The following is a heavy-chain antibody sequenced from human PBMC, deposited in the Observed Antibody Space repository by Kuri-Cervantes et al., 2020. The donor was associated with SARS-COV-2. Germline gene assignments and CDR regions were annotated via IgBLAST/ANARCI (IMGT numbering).Heavy chain of an antibody. Sequence: LSLTCAASGFTFSSYWMSWVRQAPGKGLEWVANIKQDGSEKYYVDSVKGRFTISRDNAKNSLYLQMNSLRAEDTAVYYCARDGPLKLGYCSGGSCYSLDYWGQGTLVTVSS. V-gene: IGHV3-7*01. CDR1: GFTFSSYW. CDR2: IKQDGSEK. CDR3: ARDGPLKLGYCSGGSCYSLDY. J-gene: IGHJ4*02. D-gene: IGHD2-15*01.